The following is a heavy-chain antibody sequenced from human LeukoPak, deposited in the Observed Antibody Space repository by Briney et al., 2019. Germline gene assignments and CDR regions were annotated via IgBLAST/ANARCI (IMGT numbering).Heavy chain of an antibody. Sequence: PSETLSLTCAVYGGSFSGYYWSWIRQPPGKGLEWIGEINHSGGTNYNPSLKSRVTISVDTSKNQFSLKLSSVTAADTAVYYCARVKHYDFWSGALGFDPWGQGTLVTVSS. V-gene: IGHV4-34*01. J-gene: IGHJ5*02. CDR3: ARVKHYDFWSGALGFDP. CDR2: INHSGGT. CDR1: GGSFSGYY. D-gene: IGHD3-3*01.